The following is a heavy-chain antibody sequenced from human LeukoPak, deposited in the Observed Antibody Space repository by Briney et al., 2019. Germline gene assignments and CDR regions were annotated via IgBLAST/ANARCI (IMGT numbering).Heavy chain of an antibody. V-gene: IGHV3-23*01. CDR2: ISGSGGST. Sequence: GGSLRLSCAASGFTFSCYAMSWVRQAPGKGLEWVSAISGSGGSTYYADSVKGRFTISRDNSKNTLYLQMNSLRAEDTAVYYCAKGLGSSGWYYYYYMDVWGKGTTVTVSS. J-gene: IGHJ6*03. CDR1: GFTFSCYA. CDR3: AKGLGSSGWYYYYYMDV. D-gene: IGHD6-19*01.